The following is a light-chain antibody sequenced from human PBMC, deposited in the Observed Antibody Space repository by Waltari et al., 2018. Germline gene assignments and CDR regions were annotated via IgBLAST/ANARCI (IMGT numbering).Light chain of an antibody. CDR3: QQRRSWPLT. CDR1: QSVGTY. J-gene: IGKJ4*01. Sequence: EIVLTQSPAILSFSPGERATLSCRASQSVGTYLAWYQQRPGQSPRLLIYDASYRATGIPARFRGRGSETDFTLTISSLQPEDFAVYYCQQRRSWPLTFGGGTRVQI. V-gene: IGKV3-11*01. CDR2: DAS.